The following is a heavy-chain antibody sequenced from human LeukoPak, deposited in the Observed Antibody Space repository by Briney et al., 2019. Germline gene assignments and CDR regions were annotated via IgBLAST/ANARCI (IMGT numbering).Heavy chain of an antibody. J-gene: IGHJ4*02. D-gene: IGHD6-19*01. V-gene: IGHV3-23*01. CDR2: ISSSGSAS. Sequence: GGSLRLSCAASGFTFSSYAMNWVRRAPGKGLEWVSGISSSGSASYYADSVKGRFTISRDNSRNTLCLQMNNLSADDTAVYYCTKARYSNAWDYSDYWGQGTLVTVSS. CDR1: GFTFSSYA. CDR3: TKARYSNAWDYSDY.